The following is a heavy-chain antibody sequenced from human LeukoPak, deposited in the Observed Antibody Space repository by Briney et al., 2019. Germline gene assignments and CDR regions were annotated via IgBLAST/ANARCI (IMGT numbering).Heavy chain of an antibody. Sequence: KTGGSLRLSCAASGFTFSSYWMHWVRQAPGKGLEWVSGISWNSGTIGYADSVKGRFTISRDNAKNSLYLQMNSLRAEDTALYYCAKVPYCSGGSCYVYFDYWGQGTLVTVSS. CDR1: GFTFSSYW. J-gene: IGHJ4*02. CDR3: AKVPYCSGGSCYVYFDY. V-gene: IGHV3-9*01. D-gene: IGHD2-15*01. CDR2: ISWNSGTI.